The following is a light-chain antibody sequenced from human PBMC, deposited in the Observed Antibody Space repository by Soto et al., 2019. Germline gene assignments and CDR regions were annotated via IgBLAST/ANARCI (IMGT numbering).Light chain of an antibody. CDR1: SSDVGGYNY. J-gene: IGLJ1*01. Sequence: QSALTQPRSVSVSPGHSVTISCTGTSSDVGGYNYVSWYQQHPGKAPKLMIYDVNKRPSGVPDRFSGSKSGNTASLSISGLQAEDEADYYCCSYAGSYTLVFGTGTKVTVL. CDR2: DVN. CDR3: CSYAGSYTLV. V-gene: IGLV2-11*01.